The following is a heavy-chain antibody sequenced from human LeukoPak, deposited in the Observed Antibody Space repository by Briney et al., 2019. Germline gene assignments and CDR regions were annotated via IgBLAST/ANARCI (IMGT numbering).Heavy chain of an antibody. Sequence: ASVKVSCKASGGTFSSYAISWVRQAPGQGLEWMGRIIPILGIANYAQKFQGRVTITADKSTSTAYMELSSLRSEDTAVYYCARDHEGGWFDPWGQGTLVTVSS. CDR1: GGTFSSYA. D-gene: IGHD3-16*01. V-gene: IGHV1-69*04. CDR2: IIPILGIA. J-gene: IGHJ5*02. CDR3: ARDHEGGWFDP.